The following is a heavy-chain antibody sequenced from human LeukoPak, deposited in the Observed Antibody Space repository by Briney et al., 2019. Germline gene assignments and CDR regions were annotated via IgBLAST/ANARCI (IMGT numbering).Heavy chain of an antibody. CDR1: GFTFSSYA. CDR2: ISGSGGST. CDR3: AKGTVGATKVGDYFDY. J-gene: IGHJ4*02. D-gene: IGHD1-26*01. V-gene: IGHV3-23*01. Sequence: GGSLRLSCAASGFTFSSYAMSWVRQAPGKGLEWVSAISGSGGSTYYADSVKGRFTISRDNSKNTLYLQMNSLRAEDTAVYYCAKGTVGATKVGDYFDYWGQGTLVTVSS.